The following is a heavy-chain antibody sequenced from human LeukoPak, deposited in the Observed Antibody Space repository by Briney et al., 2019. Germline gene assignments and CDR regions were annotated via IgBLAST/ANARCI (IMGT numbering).Heavy chain of an antibody. J-gene: IGHJ3*02. CDR3: ARWASNSWYRFSDAFDI. Sequence: SETLSLTCAVYGGSFSGYYWSWIRQPTGKGLEWIGEIHHSGGAEYNPSLKGRVTMSVDTSKNRFSLKLISVTAADTAVYYCARWASNSWYRFSDAFDIWGQGTMVTVSS. CDR2: IHHSGGA. CDR1: GGSFSGYY. D-gene: IGHD6-13*01. V-gene: IGHV4-34*01.